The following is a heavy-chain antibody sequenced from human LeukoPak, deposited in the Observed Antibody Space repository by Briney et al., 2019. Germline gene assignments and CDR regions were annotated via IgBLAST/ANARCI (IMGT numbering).Heavy chain of an antibody. CDR2: IYYRGST. CDR1: GDSMNGYY. Sequence: KSSETLPLTCIVSGDSMNGYYWSWMRQSPGKGLEWLGHIYYRGSTYYNPSLKSRVTLSIDTSENQFSLKLTSVTAADTAVYFCVRHPWRLGSRDYNFDYWGQGILVTVSS. CDR3: VRHPWRLGSRDYNFDY. V-gene: IGHV4-59*08. J-gene: IGHJ4*02. D-gene: IGHD3-16*01.